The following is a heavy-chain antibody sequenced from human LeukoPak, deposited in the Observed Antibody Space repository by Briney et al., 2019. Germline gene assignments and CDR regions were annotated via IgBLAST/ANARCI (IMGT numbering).Heavy chain of an antibody. CDR2: INPNSGGT. Sequence: ASVKVSCKASGYTFTGYYMHWVRQAPGQGLEWMGWINPNSGGTNYAQKFQGRVTMTRDTSISTAYMELSRLRSDDTAVYYCAREPSSGDAFDIWGQGTMVTVSS. CDR3: AREPSSGDAFDI. D-gene: IGHD6-19*01. V-gene: IGHV1-2*02. J-gene: IGHJ3*02. CDR1: GYTFTGYY.